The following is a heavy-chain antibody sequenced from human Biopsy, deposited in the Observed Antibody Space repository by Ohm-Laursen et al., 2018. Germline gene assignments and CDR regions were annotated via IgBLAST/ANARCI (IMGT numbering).Heavy chain of an antibody. CDR1: GDSISSYY. Sequence: TLSLTCTVSGDSISSYYWSWIRQPPGKGLEWIGYVYYTGSTDYNPSLQSRVTISVDTSKNHFSLRLRSVTPADTAIYYCARGRGFYSDRTVPGYFDLWGRGTLVTVSS. J-gene: IGHJ2*01. D-gene: IGHD3-22*01. CDR2: VYYTGST. V-gene: IGHV4-59*01. CDR3: ARGRGFYSDRTVPGYFDL.